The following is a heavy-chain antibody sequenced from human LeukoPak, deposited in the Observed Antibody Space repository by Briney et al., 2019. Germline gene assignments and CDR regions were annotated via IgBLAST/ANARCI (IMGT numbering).Heavy chain of an antibody. CDR1: GFTFNSYA. J-gene: IGHJ6*03. Sequence: PGGSLRLSCIPSGFTFNSYAMFWVRQAPGKGLEWVSLIWYDGSNKYYADSVKGGFTISRDNSKNTLFLQMNSLRAEDTAVYYCARARGWQPNYYYYYMDVWGTGTTVTVSS. D-gene: IGHD2-15*01. CDR2: IWYDGSNK. CDR3: ARARGWQPNYYYYYMDV. V-gene: IGHV3-33*07.